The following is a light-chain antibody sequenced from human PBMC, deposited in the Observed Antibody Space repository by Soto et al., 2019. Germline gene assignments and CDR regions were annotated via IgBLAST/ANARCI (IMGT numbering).Light chain of an antibody. CDR3: QQSYSTPRT. CDR1: QSISNY. J-gene: IGKJ1*01. Sequence: DIQMTQSPSSLSASVGDRVTITCRASQSISNYLNWYQQKPGAAPKLLIYAASSLQSGVPSRFSGSGSGTDFTITISSLQPEDFATYFGQQSYSTPRTFGQATNVEIK. V-gene: IGKV1-39*01. CDR2: AAS.